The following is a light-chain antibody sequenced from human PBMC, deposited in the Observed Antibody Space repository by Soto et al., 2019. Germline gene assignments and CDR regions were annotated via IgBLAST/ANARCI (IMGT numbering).Light chain of an antibody. Sequence: EIVLTQSPGTLSLSPGEGATLSCRASENVYINSLAWYQQKPGQPPRLLIYGAATRASAVPDRFSGRGSGTDFTLTISSLQPEDFATYYCQQSFTTPFTFGPGTKVDIK. CDR3: QQSFTTPFT. J-gene: IGKJ3*01. CDR2: GAA. V-gene: IGKV3-20*01. CDR1: ENVYINS.